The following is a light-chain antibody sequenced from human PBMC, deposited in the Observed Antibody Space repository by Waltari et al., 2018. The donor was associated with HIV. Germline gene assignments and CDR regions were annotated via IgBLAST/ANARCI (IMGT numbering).Light chain of an antibody. V-gene: IGLV2-23*01. CDR3: CSYAGSNTYV. J-gene: IGLJ1*01. CDR1: SGDVGSYNL. Sequence: QSALTQPASVSGSPGQSITISCTGTSGDVGSYNLVSWYQQHPDKAPKLVIYEDNKRTSEVSNRFSGTKSGNTASLTISGLQAEDEADYYCCSYAGSNTYVFGTGTKVTVL. CDR2: EDN.